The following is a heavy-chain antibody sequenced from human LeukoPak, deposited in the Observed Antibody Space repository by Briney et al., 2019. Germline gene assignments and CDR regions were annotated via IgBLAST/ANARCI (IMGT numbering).Heavy chain of an antibody. V-gene: IGHV4-61*01. CDR3: ASGRGVVVATSFTGWFDP. CDR2: IYYSGST. J-gene: IGHJ5*02. Sequence: SETLSLTCTVSGGSVSSGSYYWSWVRQPPGKGLEWIGYIYYSGSTNYNPSLKSRVTISVDTSKNQFSLRLSSVTAADTAVYYCASGRGVVVATSFTGWFDPWGQGTLVTVSS. D-gene: IGHD2-15*01. CDR1: GGSVSSGSYY.